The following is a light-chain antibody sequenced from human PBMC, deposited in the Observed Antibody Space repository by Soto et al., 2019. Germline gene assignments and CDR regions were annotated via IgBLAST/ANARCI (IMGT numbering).Light chain of an antibody. V-gene: IGKV1-39*01. CDR3: QQSFTSPWT. CDR1: QNINKY. J-gene: IGKJ1*01. CDR2: GAS. Sequence: DIQMTQSPSSLSASVGDRVTITCRASQNINKYLSWYQQRPGKAPKLLIYGASILQGGVPSRFSGSGSGTDFTLTISRLQAEDFASYYCQQSFTSPWTFGQGTKVDIK.